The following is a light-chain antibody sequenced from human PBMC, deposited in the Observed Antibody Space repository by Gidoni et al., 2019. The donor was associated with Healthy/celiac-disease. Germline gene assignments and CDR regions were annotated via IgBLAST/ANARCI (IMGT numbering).Light chain of an antibody. V-gene: IGKV1-5*01. CDR3: QHNNSYFWT. CDR1: QSISRC. J-gene: IGKJ1*01. Sequence: DIQMTQSPSTLSASVGDRVTITCRASQSISRCLAWYQQKPGKTPKLLIYEAYSLESGVPSRCSGRGSGTEFTLTISRLQPDDVANYYCQHNNSYFWTFGQGTKVEIK. CDR2: EAY.